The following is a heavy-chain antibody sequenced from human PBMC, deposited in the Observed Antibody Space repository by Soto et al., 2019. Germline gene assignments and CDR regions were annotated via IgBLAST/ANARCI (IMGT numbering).Heavy chain of an antibody. V-gene: IGHV3-48*01. CDR2: ISSSGSII. D-gene: IGHD3-16*02. Sequence: EVQLVESGGGLVQPGGSLRLSCAASGFTFSSYSMNWVRQAPGKGLECISYISSSGSIIYYADSVKGRFTISRDNAKNSLYLQTNSLRAEDTAVYYCARGSRWGSYRTTEYWGQGTLVTVSS. CDR3: ARGSRWGSYRTTEY. CDR1: GFTFSSYS. J-gene: IGHJ4*02.